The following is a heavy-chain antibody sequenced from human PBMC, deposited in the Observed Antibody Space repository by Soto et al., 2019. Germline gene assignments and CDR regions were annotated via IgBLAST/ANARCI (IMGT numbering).Heavy chain of an antibody. Sequence: XGSLRLSCAASGFIVRDNFMIWVRQAPGKGLEWVSALYRGGVAYYADAVNGRFIVSRDNPENTLYLQMTSLGADDSAIYYCARALVEVPDHPRLDAFDLWGQGTVVTVSS. V-gene: IGHV3-53*01. CDR3: ARALVEVPDHPRLDAFDL. CDR2: LYRGGVA. J-gene: IGHJ3*01. D-gene: IGHD2-2*01. CDR1: GFIVRDNF.